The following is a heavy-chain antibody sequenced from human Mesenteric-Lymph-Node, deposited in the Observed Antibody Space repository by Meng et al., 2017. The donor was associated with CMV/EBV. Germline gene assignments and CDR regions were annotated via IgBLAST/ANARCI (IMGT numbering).Heavy chain of an antibody. D-gene: IGHD3-22*01. CDR2: ISSSSSYI. V-gene: IGHV3-21*01. CDR1: GFTFSSYS. Sequence: GESLKISCAASGFTFSSYSMNWVRQAPGKGLEWVSSISSSSSYIYYADSVKGRFTISRDNAKNSLYLQMNSLRAEDTAVYYCARDKVDYDSSRAFDIWGQGTMVTVSS. CDR3: ARDKVDYDSSRAFDI. J-gene: IGHJ3*02.